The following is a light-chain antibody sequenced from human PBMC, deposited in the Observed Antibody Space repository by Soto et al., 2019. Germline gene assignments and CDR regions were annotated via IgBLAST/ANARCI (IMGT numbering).Light chain of an antibody. J-gene: IGLJ1*01. V-gene: IGLV2-8*01. CDR2: EVH. Sequence: QSVLTQPPSASGSPGQSVTISCTGTSSDVGGDNYVSWYQQPPGKAPKLMINEVHKRPSGVPDRFSCSKSGNTASLTVSWLHAEDEGDYYCSSHAGSKRVFGTGTKVTVL. CDR1: SSDVGGDNY. CDR3: SSHAGSKRV.